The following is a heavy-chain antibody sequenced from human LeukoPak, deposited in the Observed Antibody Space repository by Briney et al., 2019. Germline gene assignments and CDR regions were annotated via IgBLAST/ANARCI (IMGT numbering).Heavy chain of an antibody. J-gene: IGHJ4*02. V-gene: IGHV5-51*01. D-gene: IGHD3-10*01. CDR1: GYRFSSSW. CDR3: VRQGGSGNYYYFDY. CDR2: IYPGDSDT. Sequence: RGESLKISCKGSGYRFSSSWIGWVRQMPGKGLEWMGIIYPGDSDTRYSPSFQGQVTISADKSTSTAYLQWRRLKASDTAMYYCVRQGGSGNYYYFDYWGQGTLVTVSS.